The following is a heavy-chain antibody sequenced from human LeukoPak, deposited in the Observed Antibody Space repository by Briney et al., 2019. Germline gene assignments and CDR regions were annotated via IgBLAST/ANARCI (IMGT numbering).Heavy chain of an antibody. Sequence: GGSLRLSCAASGFTFSSYAMSWVRQAPGKGLEWVSAISGSGGGTYYADSVKGRFTISRDNSKNTLYLQMNSLRAEDTAVYYCAKDLYYDFWSGNLGVYSDYWGQGTLVTVSS. V-gene: IGHV3-23*01. D-gene: IGHD3-3*01. CDR1: GFTFSSYA. J-gene: IGHJ4*02. CDR2: ISGSGGGT. CDR3: AKDLYYDFWSGNLGVYSDY.